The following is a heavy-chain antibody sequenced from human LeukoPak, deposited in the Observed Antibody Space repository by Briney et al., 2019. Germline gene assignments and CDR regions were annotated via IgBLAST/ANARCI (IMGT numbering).Heavy chain of an antibody. J-gene: IGHJ4*02. Sequence: SVKVSCKASGGTFSSYAISWVRQAPGQGLEWMGGIIPIFGTANYAQKFQGSVTITADESTSTAYMELSSLRSEDTAVYYCARDRGYYDSSGSLYYFDYWGQGTLVTVSS. CDR1: GGTFSSYA. CDR2: IIPIFGTA. D-gene: IGHD3-22*01. V-gene: IGHV1-69*01. CDR3: ARDRGYYDSSGSLYYFDY.